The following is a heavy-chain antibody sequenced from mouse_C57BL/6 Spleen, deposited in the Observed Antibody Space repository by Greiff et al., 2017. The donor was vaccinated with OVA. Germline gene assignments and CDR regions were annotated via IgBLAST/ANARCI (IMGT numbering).Heavy chain of an antibody. CDR2: INPNNGGT. CDR1: GYTFTDYN. J-gene: IGHJ1*03. V-gene: IGHV1-22*01. Sequence: VQLQQSGPELVKPGASVKMSCKASGYTFTDYNMHWVKQSHGKSLEWIGYINPNNGGTSYNQKFKGKATLTVNKSSSTAYMELRSLTSEDSAVYYCARFYYGSSYVWYFDVWGTGTTVTVSS. D-gene: IGHD1-1*01. CDR3: ARFYYGSSYVWYFDV.